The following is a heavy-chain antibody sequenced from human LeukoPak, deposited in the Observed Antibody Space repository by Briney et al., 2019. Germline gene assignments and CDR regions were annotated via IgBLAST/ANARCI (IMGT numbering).Heavy chain of an antibody. D-gene: IGHD2-2*01. J-gene: IGHJ4*02. CDR3: TTEDIVVIPAAFDY. CDR2: IRRKTNSYTT. Sequence: GGSLRLSCAASGFTFSDYYMDWVRQAPGKGLEWVGRIRRKTNSYTTEYAASVKGRFTISRDDSKNTLSLQMNSLKTEDTAVYYCTTEDIVVIPAAFDYWGQGTLVTVSS. V-gene: IGHV3-72*01. CDR1: GFTFSDYY.